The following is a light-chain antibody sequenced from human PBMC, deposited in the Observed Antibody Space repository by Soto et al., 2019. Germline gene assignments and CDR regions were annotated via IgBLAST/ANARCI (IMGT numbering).Light chain of an antibody. Sequence: IQMTQSPSSLSASVGDRVTITCRASQDIGIYLAWYQQRPGTVPKLLIYSASTLQSGFPSRFSGSGSGTDFTLKISSLQPEDVATYYCQRYNSVPVTFGQGTRLEIK. V-gene: IGKV1-27*01. CDR1: QDIGIY. J-gene: IGKJ5*01. CDR2: SAS. CDR3: QRYNSVPVT.